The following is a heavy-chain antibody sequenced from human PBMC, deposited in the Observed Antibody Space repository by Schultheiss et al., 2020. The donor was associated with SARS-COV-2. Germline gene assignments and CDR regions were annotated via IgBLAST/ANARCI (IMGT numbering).Heavy chain of an antibody. V-gene: IGHV1-2*04. J-gene: IGHJ6*02. CDR2: INPNSGGT. CDR3: ASFDIRKRYGMDV. Sequence: ASVKVSCKASGYTFTGFYMHWVRQAPGQGLEWMGWINPNSGGTNYAQKFQGWVTMTRDTSISTAYMELSRLRSDDTAVYYCASFDIRKRYGMDVWGQGTTVTVSS. D-gene: IGHD3-9*01. CDR1: GYTFTGFY.